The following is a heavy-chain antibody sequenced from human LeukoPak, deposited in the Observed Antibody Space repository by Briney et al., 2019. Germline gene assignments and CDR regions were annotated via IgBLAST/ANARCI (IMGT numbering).Heavy chain of an antibody. D-gene: IGHD1-1*01. CDR3: ARDPVSIALQINSDY. Sequence: GGSLRLSCVDFTFAFSNNNMTWVRQAPGKGLEWLSFIDNRGHVIEYADSVKGRFTISRDNSKNTLYLQMNSLRPEDTAVYYCARDPVSIALQINSDYWGQGTLVTVSS. V-gene: IGHV3-48*01. CDR2: IDNRGHVI. J-gene: IGHJ4*02. CDR1: TFAFSNNN.